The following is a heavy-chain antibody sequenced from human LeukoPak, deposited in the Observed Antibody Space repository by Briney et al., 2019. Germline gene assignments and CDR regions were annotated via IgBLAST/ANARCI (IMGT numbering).Heavy chain of an antibody. CDR1: GYTFTSYW. J-gene: IGHJ5*02. D-gene: IGHD2-15*01. V-gene: IGHV5-51*01. CDR3: ARRCSGGICPLGFDP. CDR2: IHPSDSDT. Sequence: GESLKISCKGSGYTFTSYWIGWVRQMPGKGLEWMGLIHPSDSDTRYSPSFQGQVSISVDKSISTAYLQWSSLKASDTAMYYCARRCSGGICPLGFDPWGQGTLVTVSS.